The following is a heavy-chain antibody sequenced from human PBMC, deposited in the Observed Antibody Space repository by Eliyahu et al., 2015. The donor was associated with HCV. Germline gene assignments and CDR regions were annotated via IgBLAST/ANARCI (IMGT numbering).Heavy chain of an antibody. CDR3: ARGPRSDYGDYVWDYFDY. J-gene: IGHJ4*02. D-gene: IGHD4-17*01. V-gene: IGHV5-10-1*01. Sequence: GKGLEWMGRIDPSDSYTNYSPSFQGHVTISADKSISTAYLQWSSLKASDTAMYYCARGPRSDYGDYVWDYFDYWGQGTLVTVSS. CDR2: IDPSDSYT.